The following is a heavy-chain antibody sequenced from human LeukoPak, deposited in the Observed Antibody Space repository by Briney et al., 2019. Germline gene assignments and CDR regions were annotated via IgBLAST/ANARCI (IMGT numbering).Heavy chain of an antibody. V-gene: IGHV1-2*02. Sequence: ASVKVSCMASGYTFTGYYMHWVRQAPGQGLEWMGWINPNSGGTNYAQKFQGRVTMTRDTSISTAYMELSRLRSDDTAVYYCARDLSSSNANWFDPWGQGTLVTVSS. CDR3: ARDLSSSNANWFDP. D-gene: IGHD6-13*01. J-gene: IGHJ5*02. CDR2: INPNSGGT. CDR1: GYTFTGYY.